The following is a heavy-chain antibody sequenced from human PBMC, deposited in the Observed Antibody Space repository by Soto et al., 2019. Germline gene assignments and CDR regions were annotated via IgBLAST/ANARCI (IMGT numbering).Heavy chain of an antibody. CDR3: ARGPYDFWSGYIADAFDV. Sequence: PVGSLRLSCAASGFTFSSYTLHWVGQAPGKGLEWVALISYDGSNKYYADSVKGRFTISRDNSKNTLYLQMNSLRPEDTALFYCARGPYDFWSGYIADAFDVWGQGTMVTVSS. V-gene: IGHV3-30-3*01. CDR2: ISYDGSNK. CDR1: GFTFSSYT. D-gene: IGHD3-3*01. J-gene: IGHJ3*01.